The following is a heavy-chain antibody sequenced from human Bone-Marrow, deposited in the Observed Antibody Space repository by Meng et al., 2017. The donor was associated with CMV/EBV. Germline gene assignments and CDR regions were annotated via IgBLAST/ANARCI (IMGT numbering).Heavy chain of an antibody. CDR2: IYYSGYS. Sequence: SETLSLTCTVSGASISTYYWSWIRQPPGKALEWIGNIYYSGYSNYNPSLKSRVTISVDTSKNQFSLKLSSVTAADTAVYYCARFRKGYCSSTSCYSYYYYYGMDVWGQGTTVTVSS. CDR1: GASISTYY. J-gene: IGHJ6*02. CDR3: ARFRKGYCSSTSCYSYYYYYGMDV. D-gene: IGHD2-2*02. V-gene: IGHV4-59*01.